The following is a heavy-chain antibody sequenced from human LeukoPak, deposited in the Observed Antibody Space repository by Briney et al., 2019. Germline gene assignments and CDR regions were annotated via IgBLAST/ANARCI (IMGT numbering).Heavy chain of an antibody. D-gene: IGHD3-22*01. J-gene: IGHJ3*02. CDR2: ISGSGGST. CDR1: GFTFSSYA. Sequence: HPGGSLRLSCAASGFTFSSYAMSWVRQAPGKGLEWVSAISGSGGSTYYADSVKGRFTISRDNSKNTLYLQMNSLRAEDTAVYYCAKYYDSSGYYYDAFDIWGQGTMVTVSS. V-gene: IGHV3-23*01. CDR3: AKYYDSSGYYYDAFDI.